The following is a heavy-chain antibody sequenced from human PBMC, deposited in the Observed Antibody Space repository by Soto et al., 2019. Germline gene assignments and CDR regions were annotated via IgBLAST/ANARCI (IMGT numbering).Heavy chain of an antibody. CDR3: ARGEATKIVVTTYYGMDV. D-gene: IGHD4-17*01. V-gene: IGHV1-69*12. Sequence: QVQLVQSGAEVKKPGSSVKVSCKASGGSLSNFGISWVRQAPGQGLEWMGGIIPVFGTANYAQKFQGRVMISADESTRIVYMNVTGLRSEDTAVYYCARGEATKIVVTTYYGMDVWGQGTTVTVSS. CDR2: IIPVFGTA. CDR1: GGSLSNFG. J-gene: IGHJ6*02.